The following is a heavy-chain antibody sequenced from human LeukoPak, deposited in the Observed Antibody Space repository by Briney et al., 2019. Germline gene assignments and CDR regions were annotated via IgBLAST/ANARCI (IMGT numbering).Heavy chain of an antibody. Sequence: SETLSLTCAVYGGSFSGYSWSWIRQPPGKGLEWIGEINHSGSTNYNTSLKSRVTISVDTSKNQFSLKLSSVTVADTAVYYCASRIVPSSDFDYWGQGTLVTVSS. D-gene: IGHD5-12*01. J-gene: IGHJ4*02. CDR1: GGSFSGYS. CDR3: ASRIVPSSDFDY. CDR2: INHSGST. V-gene: IGHV4-34*01.